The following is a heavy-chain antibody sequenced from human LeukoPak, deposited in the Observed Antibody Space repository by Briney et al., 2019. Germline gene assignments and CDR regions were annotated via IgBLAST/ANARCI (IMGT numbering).Heavy chain of an antibody. V-gene: IGHV1-69*01. CDR1: GGTFSSYA. D-gene: IGHD1-26*01. CDR3: AGLREPQAAFDI. CDR2: IIPIFGTA. J-gene: IGHJ3*02. Sequence: SVKVSCKASGGTFSSYAISWVRQAPGQGLEWMRGIIPIFGTANYAQKFQGRVTITADESTSTAYMELSSLRSEDTAVYYCAGLREPQAAFDIWGQGTMVTVSS.